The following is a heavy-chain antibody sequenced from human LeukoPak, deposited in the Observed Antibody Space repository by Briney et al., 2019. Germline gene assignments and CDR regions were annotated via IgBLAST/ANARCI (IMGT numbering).Heavy chain of an antibody. CDR2: IKQDGSEK. V-gene: IGHV3-7*01. Sequence: GGSLRLSCAASGFTFSSYWMSWVRQAPGKGLEWVANIKQDGSEKYYVDSVKGRFTISRDNAKNSLYLQMNSLRAEDTAVYYCARDGGEQLVGPFDYWGQGTLVTVSS. D-gene: IGHD6-6*01. CDR1: GFTFSSYW. CDR3: ARDGGEQLVGPFDY. J-gene: IGHJ4*02.